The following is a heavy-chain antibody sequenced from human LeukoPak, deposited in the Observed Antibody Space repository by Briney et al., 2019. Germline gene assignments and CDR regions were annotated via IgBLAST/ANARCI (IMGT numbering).Heavy chain of an antibody. D-gene: IGHD7-27*01. CDR1: GGSISSYY. V-gene: IGHV4-59*01. CDR2: IYYSGST. J-gene: IGHJ4*02. Sequence: SETLSLTCTVPGGSISSYYWNWIRQPPGKGLEWIGYIYYSGSTNYNPSLKSRVTISVDTSKNQFSLKLSSVTAADTAVYYCASYWGGRFDYWGQGTLVTVSS. CDR3: ASYWGGRFDY.